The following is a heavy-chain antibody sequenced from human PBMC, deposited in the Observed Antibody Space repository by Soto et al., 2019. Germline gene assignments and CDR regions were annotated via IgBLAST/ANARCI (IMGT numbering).Heavy chain of an antibody. Sequence: QLQLQESGPGLVKPSETLSLTCTVSGGSISSSSYYWGWIRPPPGKGLEWIGTFYYSASTYYNPSLKSRVTISGDTSKNHFSLKLTSVTAADTAVYYCARRGSGGIAVAGTSFDYWGQGTLVTLSS. CDR2: FYYSAST. V-gene: IGHV4-39*01. CDR3: ARRGSGGIAVAGTSFDY. D-gene: IGHD6-19*01. CDR1: GGSISSSSYY. J-gene: IGHJ4*02.